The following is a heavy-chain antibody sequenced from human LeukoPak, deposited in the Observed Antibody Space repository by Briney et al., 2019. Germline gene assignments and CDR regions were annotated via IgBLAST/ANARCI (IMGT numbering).Heavy chain of an antibody. J-gene: IGHJ4*02. Sequence: PGGSLRLSCAASGFTFSSYAMSWVRQAPGKGLEWVSAISGSGGSTYYADSVKGRFTISRDNSKNTLYLQMNSLRAEDTAVYYCARGPLAPLYSSSVPGSFDYWGQGTLVTVSS. D-gene: IGHD6-6*01. V-gene: IGHV3-23*01. CDR2: ISGSGGST. CDR3: ARGPLAPLYSSSVPGSFDY. CDR1: GFTFSSYA.